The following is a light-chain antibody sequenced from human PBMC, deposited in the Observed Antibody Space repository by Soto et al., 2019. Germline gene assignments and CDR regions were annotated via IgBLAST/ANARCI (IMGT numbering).Light chain of an antibody. J-gene: IGKJ2*01. CDR1: QRVSNSY. Sequence: EIVLTQSPGTLSLSPGDRATLSCRASQRVSNSYLAWYQQKPGQAPRLLIYAASTRSAGVPDRVTGGGSGTDFTLTISALEPEDFALYFCQQYERPPFAFGQGTRLEI. CDR2: AAS. CDR3: QQYERPPFA. V-gene: IGKV3-20*01.